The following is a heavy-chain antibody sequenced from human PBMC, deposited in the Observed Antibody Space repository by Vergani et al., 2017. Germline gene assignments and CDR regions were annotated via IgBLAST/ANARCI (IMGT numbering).Heavy chain of an antibody. CDR2: ISYDGSNK. Sequence: QVQLVESGGGVVQPGRSLRLSCAASGFTFSSYAMHWVRQAPGKGLEWVAVISYDGSNKYYADSVKGRFTISRDNSKNTLYLQMNSRISEDTAVYYCASLGYDRWLQIPLERGAYFYYMDVWGKGTTVTGSS. CDR3: ASLGYDRWLQIPLERGAYFYYMDV. J-gene: IGHJ6*03. D-gene: IGHD5-24*01. V-gene: IGHV3-30*01. CDR1: GFTFSSYA.